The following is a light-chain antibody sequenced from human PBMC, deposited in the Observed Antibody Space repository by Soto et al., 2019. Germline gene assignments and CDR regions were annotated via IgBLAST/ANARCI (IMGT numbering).Light chain of an antibody. CDR1: SSNIGAGFD. CDR2: GDN. V-gene: IGLV1-40*01. CDR3: QSYDSSLSGYVV. J-gene: IGLJ2*01. Sequence: QSVLTQPPSVSGAPGQRVTISCTGTSSNIGAGFDVQWYQQLPGTAPKVLIYGDNNRPSGVPDRFSGSRSGTSASLAITGLQAEDEADYYCQSYDSSLSGYVVFGGGTKLTVL.